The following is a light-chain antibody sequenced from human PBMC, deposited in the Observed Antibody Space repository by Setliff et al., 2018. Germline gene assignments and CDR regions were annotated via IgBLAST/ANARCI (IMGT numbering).Light chain of an antibody. CDR3: GTWDNSLDALV. J-gene: IGLJ1*01. Sequence: QSVLAQPPSVSAAPGQKVAISCSGSRLNIGNNYVSWYQQLPGRGPRLLIYDTYGRPSGIPDRFSGSKSGTSATLDITGLQGGDEAVYYCGTWDNSLDALVFGTGTKGTVL. CDR2: DTY. V-gene: IGLV1-51*01. CDR1: RLNIGNNY.